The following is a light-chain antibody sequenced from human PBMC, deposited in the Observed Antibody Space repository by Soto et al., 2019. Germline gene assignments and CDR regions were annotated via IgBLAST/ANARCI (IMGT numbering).Light chain of an antibody. J-gene: IGKJ4*01. CDR2: DAA. V-gene: IGKV1-9*01. Sequence: DIQLTQSPSFLSASVGDRVTVTCRASQGISSYLAWYQKKPGKAPNLLLYDAATLQSGVPSRFSGSGSGTEFTLTISSLQPEDFATYYCQQLSTYPLTFGGGTKVEIK. CDR1: QGISSY. CDR3: QQLSTYPLT.